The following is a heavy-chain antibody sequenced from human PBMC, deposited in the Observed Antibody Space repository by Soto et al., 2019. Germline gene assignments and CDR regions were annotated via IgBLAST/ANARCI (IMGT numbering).Heavy chain of an antibody. CDR3: GTGSSWTKVES. V-gene: IGHV1-69*01. J-gene: IGHJ4*02. D-gene: IGHD6-13*01. CDR1: GGTLSRSA. Sequence: QVQLVQSGAEVKKPGSSVKVSCKAYGGTLSRSAISWVRQSPGQGLEWMGGIIPIFGPAIYAQKFRGRVSIIADESTRTAYMEMSSLRSDDTAVYYCGTGSSWTKVESWGQGTLVTVSS. CDR2: IIPIFGPA.